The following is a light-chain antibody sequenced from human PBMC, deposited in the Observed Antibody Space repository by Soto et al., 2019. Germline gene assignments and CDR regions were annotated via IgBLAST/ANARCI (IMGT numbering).Light chain of an antibody. Sequence: QPVLTQSPSASASLGASVKLTCTLSSGHSSYAIAWHQQQPEKGPRYLMKLNSDGSHSKGDGIPDRFSGSSSGAERSLPISGLQSEYEADYYCQTWGPGIVVFGGGTKLTVL. V-gene: IGLV4-69*01. CDR1: SGHSSYA. J-gene: IGLJ2*01. CDR2: LNSDGSH. CDR3: QTWGPGIVV.